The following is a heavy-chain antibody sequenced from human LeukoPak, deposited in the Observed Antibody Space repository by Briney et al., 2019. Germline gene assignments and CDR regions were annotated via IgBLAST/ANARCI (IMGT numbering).Heavy chain of an antibody. CDR2: IYYSGST. V-gene: IGHV4-59*01. J-gene: IGHJ6*03. CDR3: ARDLGGCTNGVCYKHYYYMGV. Sequence: SETLSLTCTVSCGPISSYYWRWIRQPPGKGLEWIGYIYYSGSTNYNPSLKSRVTISLDTSKNQFSLKLSSVTAADTAVYYCARDLGGCTNGVCYKHYYYMGVWGKGTTVTVSS. D-gene: IGHD2-8*01. CDR1: CGPISSYY.